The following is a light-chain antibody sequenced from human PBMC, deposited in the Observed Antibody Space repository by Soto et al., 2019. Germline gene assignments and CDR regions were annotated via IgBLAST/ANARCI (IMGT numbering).Light chain of an antibody. V-gene: IGLV2-14*01. CDR3: SSYTSSNTWV. J-gene: IGLJ3*02. CDR1: SSDVGGYNY. Sequence: QSALTQPASVSGSPGQSITISCTGTSSDVGGYNYVSWYQQHPGKAPKVMIYDVSNRPSGVSNRFSGSKSGNMASLTISGLQAEDEADYYCSSYTSSNTWVFGGGTKLTVL. CDR2: DVS.